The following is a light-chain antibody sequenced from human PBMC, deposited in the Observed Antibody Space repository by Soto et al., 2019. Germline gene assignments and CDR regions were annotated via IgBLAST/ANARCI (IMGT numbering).Light chain of an antibody. V-gene: IGLV2-23*01. CDR2: EGT. CDR3: YSYAGENLYV. Sequence: QSALTQPASVSASPGQSITIPCTGTSSDVGSYNLVSWFQQHPGKVPKLLIYEGTERPSGLSDRFSGSKSGTTASLTISGPQAEDEAHYYCYSYAGENLYVFGTGTKVTVL. J-gene: IGLJ1*01. CDR1: SSDVGSYNL.